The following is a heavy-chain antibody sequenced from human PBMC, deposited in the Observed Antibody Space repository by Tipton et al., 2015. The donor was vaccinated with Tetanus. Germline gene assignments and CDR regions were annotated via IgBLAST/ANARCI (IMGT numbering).Heavy chain of an antibody. J-gene: IGHJ2*01. CDR1: GGSVSGGDYH. V-gene: IGHV4-61*08. CDR2: SHYSGST. CDR3: ARERIRLIGEVIFRFFDV. Sequence: LRLSCTVSGGSVSGGDYHWSWIRQPPGKGLEWIGYSHYSGSTSSNPSLKSRVTISLDTSKNQFSLRLTSATTADTAVYFCARERIRLIGEVIFRFFDVWGRGTLVTVSS. D-gene: IGHD3-3*02.